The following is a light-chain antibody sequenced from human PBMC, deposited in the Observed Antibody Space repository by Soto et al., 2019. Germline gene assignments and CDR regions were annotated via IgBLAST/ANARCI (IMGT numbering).Light chain of an antibody. CDR3: CSYTTSNTFV. CDR2: HVT. V-gene: IGLV2-14*01. Sequence: QSVLTQPASVSGSLGQSITISCSGTSSDVGAYNDVSWYQQYPGKDPKLMIYHVTDRPSGVSNRFSGSKSGNTASLTISGLQAEDEADYYCCSYTTSNTFVFGTGTKLTVL. J-gene: IGLJ1*01. CDR1: SSDVGAYND.